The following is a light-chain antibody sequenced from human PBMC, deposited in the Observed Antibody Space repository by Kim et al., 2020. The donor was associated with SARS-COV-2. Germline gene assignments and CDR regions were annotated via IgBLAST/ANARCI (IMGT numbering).Light chain of an antibody. CDR2: DVS. V-gene: IGLV2-14*03. CDR3: SSYTSTNTHV. Sequence: GPPLTITCTATSSDVGGNNYVSWYQQHPGKAPKFLIYDVSFRASGVSDRFSGSKSGNTASLTISGLQSEDEADYYCSSYTSTNTHVFGTGTKVTVL. CDR1: SSDVGGNNY. J-gene: IGLJ1*01.